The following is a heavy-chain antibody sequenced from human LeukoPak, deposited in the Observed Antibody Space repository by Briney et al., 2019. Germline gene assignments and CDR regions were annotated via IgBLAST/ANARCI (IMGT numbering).Heavy chain of an antibody. CDR1: GYTFTSYG. CDR3: ARGDSESIGAYYYGPIDY. J-gene: IGHJ4*02. CDR2: ISAYNGNT. D-gene: IGHD3-10*01. V-gene: IGHV1-18*01. Sequence: ASVKVSCKASGYTFTSYGISWVRQAPGQGLEWMGWISAYNGNTNYAQKLQGRVTMTTDTSTSTAYMELRSLRSDDTAVYYCARGDSESIGAYYYGPIDYWGQGTLVTVSS.